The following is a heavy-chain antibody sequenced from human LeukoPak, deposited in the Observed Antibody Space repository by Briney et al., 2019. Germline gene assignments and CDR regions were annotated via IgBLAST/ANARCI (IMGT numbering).Heavy chain of an antibody. CDR3: ARGTGGVIVLNAQFDY. CDR1: GFTFSSYW. J-gene: IGHJ4*02. Sequence: GGSLRLSCAASGFTFSSYWMHWVRQAPGKGLVWVSRIKSDGSNYYADSVKGRFTIFRDNAKNTLYLQMNSLRAEDTAVYYCARGTGGVIVLNAQFDYWGQGTLVTVSS. V-gene: IGHV3-74*01. D-gene: IGHD3-16*02. CDR2: IKSDGSN.